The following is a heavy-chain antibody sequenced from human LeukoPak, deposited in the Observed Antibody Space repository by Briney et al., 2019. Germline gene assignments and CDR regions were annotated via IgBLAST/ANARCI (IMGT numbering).Heavy chain of an antibody. CDR3: AREATVTTGFDY. J-gene: IGHJ4*02. V-gene: IGHV4-59*01. D-gene: IGHD4-17*01. CDR2: IYYSGST. Sequence: PSETPSLTCTVSGGSISSYYWSWIRQPPGKGLEWIGYIYYSGSTNYNPSLKSRVTISVDTSKNQFSLKLSSVTAADTAVYYCAREATVTTGFDYWGQGTLVTVSS. CDR1: GGSISSYY.